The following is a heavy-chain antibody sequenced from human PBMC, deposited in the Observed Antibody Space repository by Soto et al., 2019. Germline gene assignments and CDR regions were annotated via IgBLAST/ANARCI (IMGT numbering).Heavy chain of an antibody. J-gene: IGHJ4*02. CDR2: VFHTGNT. V-gene: IGHV4-4*02. D-gene: IGHD7-27*01. CDR1: GDSMTGSVW. CDR3: ARKAWVRFDY. Sequence: LSLTCTVSGDSMTGSVWWTWVRQPPGKGLEWIGEVFHTGNTNYNPSLKSRVTMSVDKSTNEFSLKVTSVTAADTAIYYCARKAWVRFDYWGQGALVTVSS.